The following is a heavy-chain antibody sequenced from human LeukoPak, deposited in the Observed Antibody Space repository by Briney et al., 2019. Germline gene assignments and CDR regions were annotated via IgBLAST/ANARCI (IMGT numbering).Heavy chain of an antibody. CDR2: IYDSGST. D-gene: IGHD5-18*01. CDR1: GGSVSSGGNY. J-gene: IGHJ5*02. V-gene: IGHV4-31*03. Sequence: SETLSLTCTVAGGSVSSGGNYWSWIRQHPGKGLEWIGYIYDSGSTFYNPSLKSRVTISIDTSKNQFSLKLTSVTAADTAVYSCARGRAMWTRWFDPWGPGTLVTVSS. CDR3: ARGRAMWTRWFDP.